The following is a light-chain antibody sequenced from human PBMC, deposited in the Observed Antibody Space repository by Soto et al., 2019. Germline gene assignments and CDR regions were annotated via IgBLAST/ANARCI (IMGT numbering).Light chain of an antibody. Sequence: QTVVTQSSSASASLGSSVKLTCTLSSGHSSYIIAWHQQQPGKAPRYLMKLEGSGSYNKGSGVPDRFSGSSSGADRYLTISSLQFEDEADYYCETWDSNTHKVFGGGTKLTVL. CDR2: LEGSGSY. J-gene: IGLJ3*02. CDR1: SGHSSYI. V-gene: IGLV4-60*02. CDR3: ETWDSNTHKV.